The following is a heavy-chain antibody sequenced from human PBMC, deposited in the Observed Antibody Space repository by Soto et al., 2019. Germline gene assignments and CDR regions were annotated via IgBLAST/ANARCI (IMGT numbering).Heavy chain of an antibody. CDR2: VSGSGGST. CDR3: ATVFEH. J-gene: IGHJ4*02. Sequence: GGSLRLSCAASGFTFSSYAMSWVRQAPGKGLEWISAVSGSGGSTYYADSVKDRFTISRDNAKNTLYLQMNSLRVEDTAVYYCATVFEHWGQGIPVTVSS. V-gene: IGHV3-23*01. CDR1: GFTFSSYA.